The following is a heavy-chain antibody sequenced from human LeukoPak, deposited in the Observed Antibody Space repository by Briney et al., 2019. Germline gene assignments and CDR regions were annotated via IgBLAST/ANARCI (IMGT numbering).Heavy chain of an antibody. D-gene: IGHD2-2*01. V-gene: IGHV1-69*13. CDR2: IIPIFGTA. J-gene: IGHJ6*02. CDR1: GGXFSSYA. CDR3: ATSGYCSNTSCYVYYYYGMDV. Sequence: ASVKVSCKASGGXFSSYAMSWVRQAPGQGLEWMGGIIPIFGTANYAQKFQGRVTITADESTSTAYMELSSLRSEDTAVYYCATSGYCSNTSCYVYYYYGMDVWGQGTTVTVSS.